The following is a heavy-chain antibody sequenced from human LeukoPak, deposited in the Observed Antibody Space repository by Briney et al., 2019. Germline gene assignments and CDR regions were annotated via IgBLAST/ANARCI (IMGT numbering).Heavy chain of an antibody. CDR3: ARLVWLGESPGSWFDS. Sequence: SETLSLTCSVSGGSITSHFWSWIRQPPGKGLEWIGYIHYSGSTNYNPSLKSRVTISPDTSKNQLLLKLNSVTAADTAVYYCARLVWLGESPGSWFDSWGQGILVTVSS. V-gene: IGHV4-59*11. CDR2: IHYSGST. D-gene: IGHD3-10*01. J-gene: IGHJ5*01. CDR1: GGSITSHF.